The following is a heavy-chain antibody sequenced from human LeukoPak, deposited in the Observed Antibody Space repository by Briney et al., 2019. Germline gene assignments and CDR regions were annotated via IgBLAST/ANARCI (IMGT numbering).Heavy chain of an antibody. CDR3: ARLITVNDWFDP. D-gene: IGHD2/OR15-2a*01. CDR2: IYYSGST. J-gene: IGHJ5*02. V-gene: IGHV4-39*01. CDR1: GGSISSSIYY. Sequence: PSETLSLTCTVSGGSISSSIYYWGWIRQPPGQGLEWIGSIYYSGSTYYNPSLKSRVTISVDTSKNQFSLKLSSVTAADTAVYYCARLITVNDWFDPWGQGTLVTVSS.